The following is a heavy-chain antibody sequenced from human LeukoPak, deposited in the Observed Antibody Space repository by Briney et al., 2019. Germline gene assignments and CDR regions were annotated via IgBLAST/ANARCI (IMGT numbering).Heavy chain of an antibody. CDR1: GFTFSSYA. J-gene: IGHJ4*02. CDR3: ARPYKGTYYFDY. Sequence: GRSLRLSCAASGFTFSSYAMHWVRQAPGKGLEWVAVISYDGNNKYYADSVKGRFTISRDDSKNTLYLQMNSLRAEDTAVYYCARPYKGTYYFDYWGQGTLVTVSS. D-gene: IGHD1-14*01. V-gene: IGHV3-30*04. CDR2: ISYDGNNK.